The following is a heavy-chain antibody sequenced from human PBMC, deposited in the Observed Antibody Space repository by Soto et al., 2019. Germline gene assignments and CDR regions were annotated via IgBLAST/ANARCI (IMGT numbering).Heavy chain of an antibody. CDR2: ISYDGSNK. CDR3: AKDLYGGYSYGYGSWSD. D-gene: IGHD5-18*01. CDR1: GFTFSSYG. J-gene: IGHJ4*02. V-gene: IGHV3-30*18. Sequence: GGSLRLSCAASGFTFSSYGMHWVRQAPGKGLEWVAVISYDGSNKYYADSVKGRFTISRDNSKNTLYLQMNSLRAEDTAVYYCAKDLYGGYSYGYGSWSDWGQGTLVTVSS.